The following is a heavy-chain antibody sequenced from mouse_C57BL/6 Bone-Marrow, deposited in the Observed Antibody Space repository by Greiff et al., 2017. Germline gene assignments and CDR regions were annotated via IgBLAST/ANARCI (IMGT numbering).Heavy chain of an antibody. V-gene: IGHV1-55*01. CDR2: IYPGSGST. J-gene: IGHJ3*01. CDR3: ARGDDGYWFAY. Sequence: QVQLKQPGAELVKPGASVKMSCKASGYTFTSYWITWVKQRPGQGLEWIGDIYPGSGSTNYNEKFKSKATLTVDTSSSTAYKQLSSLTSEDSAVYYCARGDDGYWFAYWGQGTLVTVSA. D-gene: IGHD2-3*01. CDR1: GYTFTSYW.